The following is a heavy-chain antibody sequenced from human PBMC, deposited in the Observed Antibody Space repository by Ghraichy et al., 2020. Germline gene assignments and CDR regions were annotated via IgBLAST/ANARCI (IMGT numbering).Heavy chain of an antibody. Sequence: SETLSLTCIVSGGSMTSYYWSWVRQPAGEGLEWIGRFYPSGSTNYNPSLKSRVTMSGDTSMNHFSLKLRSVTAADTAIYYCARERGAGDFGYFDLWGRGTLVTVSS. D-gene: IGHD4-17*01. CDR3: ARERGAGDFGYFDL. CDR2: FYPSGST. V-gene: IGHV4-4*07. CDR1: GGSMTSYY. J-gene: IGHJ2*01.